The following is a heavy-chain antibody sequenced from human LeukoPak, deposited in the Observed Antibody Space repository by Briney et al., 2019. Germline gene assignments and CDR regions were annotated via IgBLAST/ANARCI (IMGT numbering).Heavy chain of an antibody. J-gene: IGHJ6*02. D-gene: IGHD3-10*01. CDR2: INPNSGST. CDR3: ARSELLWFGESDYYYYYGMDV. V-gene: IGHV1-2*02. Sequence: ASVKVSCKASGYTFTGYYVHWVRQAPGQGLEWMGWINPNSGSTNYAQKFQGRVTMTRDTSISTAYMELSRLRSDDTAVYYCARSELLWFGESDYYYYYGMDVWGQGTTVTVSS. CDR1: GYTFTGYY.